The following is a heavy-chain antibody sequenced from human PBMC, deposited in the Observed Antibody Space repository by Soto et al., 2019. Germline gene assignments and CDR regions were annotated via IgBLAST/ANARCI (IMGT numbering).Heavy chain of an antibody. CDR2: INPSGGST. CDR1: GYTFTSYY. Sequence: ASVKVSCKASGYTFTSYYMHWVRRAPGQGLEWMGIINPSGGSTSYAQKFQGRVTMTRDTSTSTVYMEMSSLRSEDTAVYYCARDDFWSGYPFDPWGQGTLVTVSS. J-gene: IGHJ5*02. D-gene: IGHD3-3*01. V-gene: IGHV1-46*03. CDR3: ARDDFWSGYPFDP.